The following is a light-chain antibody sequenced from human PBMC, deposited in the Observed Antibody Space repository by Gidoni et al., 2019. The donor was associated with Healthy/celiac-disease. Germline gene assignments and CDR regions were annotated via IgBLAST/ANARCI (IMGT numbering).Light chain of an antibody. CDR1: QRISSW. J-gene: IGKJ1*01. CDR3: QQYNSYSST. CDR2: KAS. V-gene: IGKV1-5*03. Sequence: DIQMTQSPSTLSASVGDRVTITCRASQRISSWLAWYQQKPGKAPKRLIYKASSLESGVPSRFSGSGSGTEFTLTISSLQPDEFATYYCQQYNSYSSTFGQGTKVEIK.